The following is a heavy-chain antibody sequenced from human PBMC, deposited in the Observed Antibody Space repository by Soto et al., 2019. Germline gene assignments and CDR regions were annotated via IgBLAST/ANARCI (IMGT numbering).Heavy chain of an antibody. CDR3: AKGLPGILT. D-gene: IGHD2-2*01. V-gene: IGHV3-23*01. CDR1: GFTFGTYA. J-gene: IGHJ5*02. Sequence: EVQLLESGGGLVQPGGSLRLSCAASGFTFGTYAMTWVRQAPGKGLEWVSGISGSGYSTYYADSVKGRFTISRDNSKNTLYLQMNSLRDEDTAVYYCAKGLPGILTWGQGTLVTVSS. CDR2: ISGSGYST.